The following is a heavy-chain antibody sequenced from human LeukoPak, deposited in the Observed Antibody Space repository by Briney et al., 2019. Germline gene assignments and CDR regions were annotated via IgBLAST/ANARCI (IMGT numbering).Heavy chain of an antibody. D-gene: IGHD2-15*01. J-gene: IGHJ6*03. CDR2: ISAYNGNT. V-gene: IGHV1-18*01. Sequence: ASVKVSCKASGGTFSSYAISWVRQAPGQGLEWMGWISAYNGNTNYAQKLQGRVTMTTDTSTSTAYMELRSLRSDDTAVYYCARAREDIVVVVAAMNYYYMDVWGKGTTVTVSS. CDR3: ARAREDIVVVVAAMNYYYMDV. CDR1: GGTFSSYA.